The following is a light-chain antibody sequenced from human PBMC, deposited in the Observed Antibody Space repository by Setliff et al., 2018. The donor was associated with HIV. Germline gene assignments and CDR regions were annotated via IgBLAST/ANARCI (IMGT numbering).Light chain of an antibody. CDR2: DVT. Sequence: QSALAQPRSVSGSPGQSVTIPCTGTSSDVGSYNYVTWYQQHPGKVPKLMIYDVTRRPSGVPDRFSGSRSGNTASLTISGLQAEDEADYYCSSFAGRLHVFGTGTK. CDR3: SSFAGRLHV. CDR1: SSDVGSYNY. J-gene: IGLJ1*01. V-gene: IGLV2-11*01.